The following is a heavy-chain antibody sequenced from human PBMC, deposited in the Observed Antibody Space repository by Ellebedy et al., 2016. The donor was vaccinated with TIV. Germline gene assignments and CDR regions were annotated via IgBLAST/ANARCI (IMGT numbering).Heavy chain of an antibody. V-gene: IGHV3-74*01. CDR3: ARSSGSSPGN. D-gene: IGHD3-10*01. CDR1: GFTFSDYW. Sequence: GGSLRLSCAASGFTFSDYWMHWVRQAPGRGLVWVSRISSDGSSTNYADSVKGRFTISRDNAKNTLYLQMNSLRAEDTAVYYCARSSGSSPGNWGQGTLVTVSS. J-gene: IGHJ4*02. CDR2: ISSDGSST.